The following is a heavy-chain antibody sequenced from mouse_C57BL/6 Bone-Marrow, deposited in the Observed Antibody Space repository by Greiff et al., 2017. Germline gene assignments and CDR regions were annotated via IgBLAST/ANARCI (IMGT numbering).Heavy chain of an antibody. CDR3: ARGGLRRGRYFDY. D-gene: IGHD2-4*01. V-gene: IGHV1-81*01. CDR1: GYTFTSYG. CDR2: IYPRSGNT. J-gene: IGHJ2*01. Sequence: QVQLKQSGAELARPGASVKLSCKASGYTFTSYGISWVKQRTGQGLEWIGEIYPRSGNTYYNEKFKGKATLTADKSSSTAYMELRSLTSEDSAVYFCARGGLRRGRYFDYWGQGTTLTVSS.